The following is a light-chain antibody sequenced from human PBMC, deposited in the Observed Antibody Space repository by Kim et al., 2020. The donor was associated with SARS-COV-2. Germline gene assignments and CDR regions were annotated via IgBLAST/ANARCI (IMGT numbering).Light chain of an antibody. V-gene: IGKV1-9*01. CDR2: DAT. J-gene: IGKJ4*01. Sequence: ASVGDRVIITCRASQAIINHVAWYQQKTGKAPKLLIYDATSLQSGVASRFSGSGFGTDFTLTISSLQPEDVATYYCQQLNTYPLTFGGGTKVEIK. CDR1: QAIINH. CDR3: QQLNTYPLT.